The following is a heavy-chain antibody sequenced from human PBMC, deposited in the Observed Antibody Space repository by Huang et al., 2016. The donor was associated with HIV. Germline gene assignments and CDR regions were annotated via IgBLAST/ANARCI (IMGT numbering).Heavy chain of an antibody. Sequence: QVQLVESGGGVVEPGRSLRVSCAASGFSFSDSGMHWVRQDPGKGLECVAVISYDGRNKFYADSVKGRFTISRDNSKNTVYLQMNSLRAGDTAVYYCAKDRRAYYYGSGIEYWGQGARVTVSS. CDR3: AKDRRAYYYGSGIEY. CDR2: ISYDGRNK. V-gene: IGHV3-30*18. CDR1: GFSFSDSG. J-gene: IGHJ4*02. D-gene: IGHD3-10*01.